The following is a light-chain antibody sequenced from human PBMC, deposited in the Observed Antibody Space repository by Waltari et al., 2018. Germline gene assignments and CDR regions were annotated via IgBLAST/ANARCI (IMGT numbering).Light chain of an antibody. CDR3: QQYYSTPPFT. CDR2: DAS. V-gene: IGKV1-12*01. Sequence: DIQMTQSPSSVSASVGDRVIITCRASQDISRWLAWYQQTPGKAPKFLIYDASTLQSGVPSRFSGTGSGTEFTLTISSLQPEDAAVYYCQQYYSTPPFTFGPGTKVEIK. J-gene: IGKJ3*01. CDR1: QDISRW.